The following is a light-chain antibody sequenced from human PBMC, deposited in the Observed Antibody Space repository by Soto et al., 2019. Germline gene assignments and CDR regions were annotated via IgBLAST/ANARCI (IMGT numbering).Light chain of an antibody. CDR2: GAS. Sequence: EIVLTQSPGTLSLSPGVRATLSCRASQSVSRSYLAWSQQKPGQAPRLLIYGASRRATGIPDRFSGSGSGTDFTLTISRLEPEDFAVYYCQQYGSSPITFGQGTRLEIK. CDR3: QQYGSSPIT. CDR1: QSVSRSY. J-gene: IGKJ5*01. V-gene: IGKV3-20*01.